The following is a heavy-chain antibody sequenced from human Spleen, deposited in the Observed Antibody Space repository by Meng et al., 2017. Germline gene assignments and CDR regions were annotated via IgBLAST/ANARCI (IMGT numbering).Heavy chain of an antibody. CDR1: GFTVSHNY. CDR2: ISEDGSIT. V-gene: IGHV3-74*01. Sequence: GGSLRLSCAASGFTVSHNYMSWVRQAPGKGLVWVSRISEDGSITNYADSVMGRFTVSRDNAKNTLYLQMNSLRVEDTAVYYCARHLHDWGQGTLVTVSS. J-gene: IGHJ4*02. CDR3: ARHLHD.